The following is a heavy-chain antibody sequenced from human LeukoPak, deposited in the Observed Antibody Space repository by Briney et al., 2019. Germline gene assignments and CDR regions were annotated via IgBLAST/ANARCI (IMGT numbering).Heavy chain of an antibody. D-gene: IGHD6-19*01. Sequence: GGSLRLSCAVSGFSFSQYPMDWVRQAPGKGLMWVSRIDTGGSSTYYADSVKGRFTISRDNAKNTLYLQMNSLRAEDTAVYYCARPAGAVPDEYWGQGILVTVFS. CDR1: GFSFSQYP. CDR2: IDTGGSST. V-gene: IGHV3-74*01. CDR3: ARPAGAVPDEY. J-gene: IGHJ4*02.